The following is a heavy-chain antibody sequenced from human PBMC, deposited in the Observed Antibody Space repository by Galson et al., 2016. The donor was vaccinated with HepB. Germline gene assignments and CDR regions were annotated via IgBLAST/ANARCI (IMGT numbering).Heavy chain of an antibody. D-gene: IGHD3-10*01. V-gene: IGHV1-24*01. Sequence: SVKVSCKVSGSTLTESSIHWVRQAPGKGLEWMGGFDPEEGETIYAQRFQGRVTMTEDTSTDTAYMELSSLRSEDTAVYYCAKVGSMVHVVLNMDVWGQGTTVTVSS. J-gene: IGHJ6*02. CDR1: GSTLTESS. CDR2: FDPEEGET. CDR3: AKVGSMVHVVLNMDV.